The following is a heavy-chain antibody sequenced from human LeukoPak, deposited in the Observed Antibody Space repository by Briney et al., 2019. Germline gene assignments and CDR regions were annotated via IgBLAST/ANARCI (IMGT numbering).Heavy chain of an antibody. CDR1: GFTFSSYS. D-gene: IGHD3-9*01. Sequence: GGSLRLFCAASGFTFSSYSMNWIRQAPGKGLEWVSSISSSSSYIYYADSVKGRFTISRDNAKNSLYLQMNSLRAEDTAVYYCARDSRTYYDILTGYYRPSDYWGQGTLVTVSS. V-gene: IGHV3-21*01. CDR2: ISSSSSYI. J-gene: IGHJ4*02. CDR3: ARDSRTYYDILTGYYRPSDY.